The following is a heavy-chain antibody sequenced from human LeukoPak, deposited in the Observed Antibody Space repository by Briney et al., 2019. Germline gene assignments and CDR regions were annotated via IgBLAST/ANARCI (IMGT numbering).Heavy chain of an antibody. CDR2: ISSNGGST. CDR3: ARSNCSTTTCLFNAFDV. J-gene: IGHJ3*01. Sequence: PGGSLRLSCAASGFTFSDYAVHWVRQAPGKGLEYVSLISSNGGSTYYANSVKGRFTISRDNSKDTLSLQMGSLRAEDMAVYYCARSNCSTTTCLFNAFDVWGQGTMVIVSS. CDR1: GFTFSDYA. V-gene: IGHV3-64*01. D-gene: IGHD2-2*01.